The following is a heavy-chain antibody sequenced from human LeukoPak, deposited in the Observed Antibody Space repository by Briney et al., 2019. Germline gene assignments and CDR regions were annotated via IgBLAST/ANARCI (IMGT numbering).Heavy chain of an antibody. CDR3: ATLPYRSSTSCYDTNWFDP. CDR1: GYTLTELS. J-gene: IGHJ5*02. V-gene: IGHV1-24*01. D-gene: IGHD2-2*01. Sequence: ASVKVSCKVSGYTLTELSMHWVRQAPGKGLEWMGGFDPEDGETIYAQKFQGRVTMTEDTSTDTAYMELSSLRSEDTAVYYCATLPYRSSTSCYDTNWFDPWGQGTLVTVSS. CDR2: FDPEDGET.